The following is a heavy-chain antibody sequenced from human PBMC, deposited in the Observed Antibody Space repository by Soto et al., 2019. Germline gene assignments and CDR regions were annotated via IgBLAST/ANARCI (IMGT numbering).Heavy chain of an antibody. CDR2: ISSDSTTI. CDR3: ASGPRIVVGNSFDY. V-gene: IGHV3-48*03. CDR1: GFTVSTFD. Sequence: EVKLVESGGEMVQPGGSLRLSCAASGFTVSTFDMNWVRQAPAKGLEWLSAISSDSTTIYYADSVKGRFTISSDNLKNSLDLLMNNLKSEDTGIYYCASGPRIVVGNSFDYWGRGTVVTVSS. J-gene: IGHJ4*02. D-gene: IGHD3-22*01.